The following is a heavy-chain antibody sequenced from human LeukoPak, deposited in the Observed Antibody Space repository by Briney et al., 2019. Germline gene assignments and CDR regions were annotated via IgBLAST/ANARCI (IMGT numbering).Heavy chain of an antibody. CDR2: VNHSGST. J-gene: IGHJ5*02. CDR1: GGSFSGYY. V-gene: IGHV4-34*01. Sequence: PSETLSLTCAVYGGSFSGYYWSWIRQPPGKGLEWIGEVNHSGSTNYNPSLKSRVTISVDTSKNQFSLKLSSVTAADTAVYYCARDSGTTGEVKFDPWGQGTLVTVSS. D-gene: IGHD3-10*01. CDR3: ARDSGTTGEVKFDP.